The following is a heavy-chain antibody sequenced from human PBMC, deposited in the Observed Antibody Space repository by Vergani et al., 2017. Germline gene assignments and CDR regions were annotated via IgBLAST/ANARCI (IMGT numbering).Heavy chain of an antibody. CDR1: GGTFSSYT. CDR2: FDPEDGET. V-gene: IGHV1-24*01. J-gene: IGHJ4*02. Sequence: QVQLVQSGAEVKKPGSSVKVSCKASGGTFSSYTISWVRQAPGKGLEWMGGFDPEDGETIYAQKFQGRVTMTEDTSTDTAYMELSSLRSEDTAVYYCATPAARDWCFDYWGQGTLVTVSS. D-gene: IGHD2-2*01. CDR3: ATPAARDWCFDY.